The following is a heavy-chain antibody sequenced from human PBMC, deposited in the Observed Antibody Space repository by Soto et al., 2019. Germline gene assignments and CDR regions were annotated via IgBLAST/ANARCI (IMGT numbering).Heavy chain of an antibody. CDR1: GGTFSSYA. CDR2: IIPIFGTA. V-gene: IGHV1-69*13. J-gene: IGHJ6*02. CDR3: ATYVDIVGASPYRRGMDV. Sequence: ASVKVSCKASGGTFSSYAISWVRQAPGQGLEWMGGIIPIFGTANYAQKFQGRVTITADESTSTAYMELSSLRSEDTAVYYCATYVDIVGASPYRRGMDVWGQGTTVTAP. D-gene: IGHD1-26*01.